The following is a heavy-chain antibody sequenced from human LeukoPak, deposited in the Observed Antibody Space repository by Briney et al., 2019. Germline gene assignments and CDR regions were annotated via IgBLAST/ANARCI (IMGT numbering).Heavy chain of an antibody. CDR3: ARVANYYGSGSYYWGFDY. D-gene: IGHD3-10*01. Sequence: PSGTLSLTCAVSGGSISSSNWWSWVRQPPGKGLEWIGEIYHSGGTYYNPSLKSRVTISVDRSKNQFSLKLSSVTAADTAVYYCARVANYYGSGSYYWGFDYWGQGTLVTVSS. J-gene: IGHJ4*02. CDR1: GGSISSSNW. CDR2: IYHSGGT. V-gene: IGHV4-4*02.